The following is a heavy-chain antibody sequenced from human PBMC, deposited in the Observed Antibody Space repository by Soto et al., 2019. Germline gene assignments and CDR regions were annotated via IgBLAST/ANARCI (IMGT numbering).Heavy chain of an antibody. CDR2: IIPIFGTA. Sequence: GASVKVSCKASGGTFSSYAISWVRQAPGQGLEWMGGIIPIFGTANYAQKFQGRVTITADESTSTAYMELSSLRSEDTAVYYCAREVVGSGDNWFDPWGQGTLVTVSS. CDR3: AREVVGSGDNWFDP. J-gene: IGHJ5*02. D-gene: IGHD3-10*01. V-gene: IGHV1-69*13. CDR1: GGTFSSYA.